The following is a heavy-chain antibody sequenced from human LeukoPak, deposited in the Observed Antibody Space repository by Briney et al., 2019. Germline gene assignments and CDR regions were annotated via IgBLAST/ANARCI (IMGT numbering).Heavy chain of an antibody. CDR2: IYYSWST. CDR3: ARHAGGDIVVVPAAISFDY. CDR1: GGSISSSSYY. D-gene: IGHD2-2*01. V-gene: IGHV4-39*01. Sequence: SETLSLTCTVSGGSISSSSYYWGWIRQPPGKGLELIGSIYYSWSTYYNPSLKSRVTISVDTSKNQFSLKLSSVTAADTAVYYCARHAGGDIVVVPAAISFDYWGQGTLVTVSS. J-gene: IGHJ4*02.